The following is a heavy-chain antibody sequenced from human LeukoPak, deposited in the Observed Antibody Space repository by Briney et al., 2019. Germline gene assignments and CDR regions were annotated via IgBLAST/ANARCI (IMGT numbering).Heavy chain of an antibody. V-gene: IGHV1-46*01. CDR3: ARALTEKPYHQYDFWSGYPRSDYYYYFMDV. CDR1: GYTFTSYY. D-gene: IGHD3-3*01. J-gene: IGHJ6*03. Sequence: ASVKVSCKASGYTFTSYYMHWVRQAPGQGLEWMGIINPSGGSTSYAQKFQGRVTMTRDTSTSTVYMELSSLRSEDTAVYYCARALTEKPYHQYDFWSGYPRSDYYYYFMDVWGKGTTVTVSS. CDR2: INPSGGST.